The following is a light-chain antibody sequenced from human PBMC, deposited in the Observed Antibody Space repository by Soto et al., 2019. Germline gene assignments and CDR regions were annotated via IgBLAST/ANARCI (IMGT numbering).Light chain of an antibody. J-gene: IGKJ1*01. CDR2: AAS. CDR3: QQYGSSPAT. V-gene: IGKV3-20*01. Sequence: ESVLTQSPGTLSLSPGERATLSCRASQSVGSSSLAWYQEKPGQAPRLLIYAASSRATGIPARFIGNGSGTEFTLTISSLQSEDFAVYFCQQYGSSPATFGQGTKVDI. CDR1: QSVGSSS.